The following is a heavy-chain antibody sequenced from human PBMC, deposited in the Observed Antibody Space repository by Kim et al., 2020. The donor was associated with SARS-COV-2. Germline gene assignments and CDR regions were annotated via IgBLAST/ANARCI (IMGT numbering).Heavy chain of an antibody. CDR1: GFTFSSYA. CDR2: ISGSGGST. CDR3: AKGDSITMILVVITSDH. D-gene: IGHD3-22*01. Sequence: GGSLRLSCAASGFTFSSYAMSWVRQAPGKGLEWVSAISGSGGSTYYADSVKGRFTISRDNSKNTLYLQMNSLRAEDTAVYYCAKGDSITMILVVITSDHWGQGTLVTVSS. V-gene: IGHV3-23*01. J-gene: IGHJ4*02.